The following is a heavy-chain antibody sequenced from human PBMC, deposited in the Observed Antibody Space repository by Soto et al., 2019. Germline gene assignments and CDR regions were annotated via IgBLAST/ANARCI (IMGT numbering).Heavy chain of an antibody. Sequence: SVKVSCKASGGTFSSYAISWVRQAPGQGLEWMGGIIPIFGTANYAQKFQGRVTITADESTSTAYMELSSLRSEDTAVYYCAREPYPPYYYDSSGNPWGQGTLVTVSS. V-gene: IGHV1-69*13. CDR3: AREPYPPYYYDSSGNP. CDR1: GGTFSSYA. D-gene: IGHD3-22*01. J-gene: IGHJ5*02. CDR2: IIPIFGTA.